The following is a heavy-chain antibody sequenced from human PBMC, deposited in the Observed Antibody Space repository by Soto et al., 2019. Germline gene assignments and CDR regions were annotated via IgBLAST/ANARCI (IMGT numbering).Heavy chain of an antibody. CDR3: ARKGTVGYYYYGMDG. Sequence: SETLSLTCTVSGGSISSSSYYWGWIRQPPGKGLEWIGSIYYSGSTYYNPSLKSRVTISVDTSKNQFSLKLSSVTAADTAVYYCARKGTVGYYYYGMDGWGQGTTVTVSS. V-gene: IGHV4-39*01. CDR2: IYYSGST. J-gene: IGHJ6*02. D-gene: IGHD4-4*01. CDR1: GGSISSSSYY.